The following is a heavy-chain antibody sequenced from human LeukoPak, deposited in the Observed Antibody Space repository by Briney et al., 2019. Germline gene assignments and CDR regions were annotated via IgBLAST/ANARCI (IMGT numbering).Heavy chain of an antibody. CDR2: ISSSGSTI. D-gene: IGHD3-9*01. Sequence: GGSLRLSCAASGFTFSSYEMNWVRQAPGKGLEWVSYISSSGSTIYYADSVKGRFTISRDNAKNSLYLQMNSLRAEDTAVYYCARYPTISDAFDIWGQGTVVTVSS. CDR3: ARYPTISDAFDI. CDR1: GFTFSSYE. J-gene: IGHJ3*02. V-gene: IGHV3-48*03.